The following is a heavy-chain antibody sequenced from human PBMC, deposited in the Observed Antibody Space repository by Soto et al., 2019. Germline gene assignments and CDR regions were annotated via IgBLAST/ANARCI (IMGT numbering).Heavy chain of an antibody. Sequence: PPETLSLTCTVSGGSIISTTYYWAWIRQPPGEGLEWIGTIFYTGSTYYNPSLTSRLTISVDTSKNQFSLKLSSVTATDTAVYYCATRGLNGDPFDYWGQGTLVTVSS. V-gene: IGHV4-39*01. CDR2: IFYTGST. J-gene: IGHJ4*02. CDR3: ATRGLNGDPFDY. CDR1: GGSIISTTYY. D-gene: IGHD4-17*01.